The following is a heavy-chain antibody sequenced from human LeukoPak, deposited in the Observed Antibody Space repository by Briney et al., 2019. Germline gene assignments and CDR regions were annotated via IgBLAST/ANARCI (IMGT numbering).Heavy chain of an antibody. CDR3: AREGGYDPFEY. D-gene: IGHD5-12*01. J-gene: IGHJ4*02. CDR1: GFTFSYYW. CDR2: INSDGSSA. V-gene: IGHV3-74*01. Sequence: GGSLRLSTAATGFTFSYYWMHWVRPAACPVLPWVSRINSDGSSASYADSVKGRFTISRDNAKNTLYLQMNSLRAEDTAVYYCAREGGYDPFEYWGQGTLVTVSS.